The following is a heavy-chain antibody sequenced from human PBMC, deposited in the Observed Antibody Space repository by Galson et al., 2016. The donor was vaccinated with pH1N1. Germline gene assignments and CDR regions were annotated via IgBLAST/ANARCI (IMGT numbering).Heavy chain of an antibody. CDR3: ARHRSGWSGALTYWYFDL. Sequence: SVKVSCKASNHTFTAYSIGWVRQAPGQGLEWMAWISAYNGDTKYAQKFQGRVTMTTDTSANTACMELRGLRSDDTAVYYCARHRSGWSGALTYWYFDLWGRGTLVTVSS. J-gene: IGHJ2*01. CDR2: ISAYNGDT. V-gene: IGHV1-18*01. CDR1: NHTFTAYS. D-gene: IGHD6-19*01.